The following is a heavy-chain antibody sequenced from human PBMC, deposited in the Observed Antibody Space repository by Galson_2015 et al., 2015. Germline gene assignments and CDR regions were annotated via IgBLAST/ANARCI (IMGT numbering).Heavy chain of an antibody. J-gene: IGHJ5*02. Sequence: SLRLSCAASGFTVSSNYMSWVRQAPGKGLEWVSVIYSGGSTYYADSVKGRFTISRDNSKNTLYLQMNSLRAEDTAVYYCARDGGNYYDSTGMSYNWFDPWGQGTLVTVSS. D-gene: IGHD3-22*01. CDR2: IYSGGST. CDR1: GFTVSSNY. V-gene: IGHV3-66*02. CDR3: ARDGGNYYDSTGMSYNWFDP.